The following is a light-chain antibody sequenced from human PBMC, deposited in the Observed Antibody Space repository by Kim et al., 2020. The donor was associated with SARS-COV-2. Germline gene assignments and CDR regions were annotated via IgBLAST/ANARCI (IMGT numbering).Light chain of an antibody. V-gene: IGLV3-21*04. CDR3: QVWDSSSDHVV. Sequence: SYELTQPPSVSVAPGKTARITCGGNNIGSKSVHWYQQKPGQAPVLVIYYDSDRPSGIPERFSGSNFGNTATLTISRVEAGDEADYYCQVWDSSSDHVVFGGGTQLTVL. CDR2: YDS. CDR1: NIGSKS. J-gene: IGLJ2*01.